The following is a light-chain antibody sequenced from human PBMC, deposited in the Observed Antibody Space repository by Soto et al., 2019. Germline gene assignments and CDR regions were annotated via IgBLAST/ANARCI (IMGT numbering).Light chain of an antibody. V-gene: IGLV4-69*01. J-gene: IGLJ2*01. CDR1: SGHSIYA. Sequence: QLVLTQSPSASASLGASVKLTCTLSSGHSIYAIAWHQQQPEKGPRYLMKLNSDGSHSKGDGIPDRFSGSSSGAERYLVISRLQSEDEADYYCQTWGTGIVVFGGGTKLTVL. CDR2: LNSDGSH. CDR3: QTWGTGIVV.